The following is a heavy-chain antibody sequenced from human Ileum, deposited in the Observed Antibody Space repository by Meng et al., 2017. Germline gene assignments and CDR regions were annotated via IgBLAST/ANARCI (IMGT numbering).Heavy chain of an antibody. CDR2: LYYSGNT. CDR3: GKAPHY. V-gene: IGHV4-39*07. J-gene: IGHJ4*02. CDR1: GDCLSSGTYY. Sequence: QAQLQESGPGLVKPSATLSLPGTVSGDCLSSGTYYWGWTRQPPGKGLEWIGSLYYSGNTYYNPSLRSRVTISIDTSKNQFSLKLNSVTAADTAVYYCGKAPHYWGQGTLVTVSS.